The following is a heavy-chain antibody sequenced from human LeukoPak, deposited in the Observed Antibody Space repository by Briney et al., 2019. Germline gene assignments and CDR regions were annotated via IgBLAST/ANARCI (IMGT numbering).Heavy chain of an antibody. Sequence: GGSLRLSCAASGFTFSSYAMHWVRQAPGKGLEWVAVISYDGSNKYYADSVKGRFTISRDNSKSTLYLQMNSLRAEDTAVYYCVTDLGYCSSTSCYTDYGMDVWGQGTTVTVSS. J-gene: IGHJ6*02. CDR2: ISYDGSNK. V-gene: IGHV3-30*04. CDR3: VTDLGYCSSTSCYTDYGMDV. D-gene: IGHD2-2*02. CDR1: GFTFSSYA.